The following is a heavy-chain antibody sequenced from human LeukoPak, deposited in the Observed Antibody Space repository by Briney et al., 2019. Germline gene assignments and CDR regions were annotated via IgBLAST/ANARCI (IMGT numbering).Heavy chain of an antibody. CDR2: ISYDGNNK. CDR3: ARDISCSSTSCYDENAFDI. J-gene: IGHJ3*02. V-gene: IGHV3-30-3*01. D-gene: IGHD2-2*01. CDR1: GFTFSSYA. Sequence: GGSLRLSCAASGFTFSSYAMHWVRQAPGKGLEWVAVISYDGNNKYYADSVKGRFTISRDNSKNTLYLQMNSLRAEDTAVYYCARDISCSSTSCYDENAFDIWGQGTMVTVSS.